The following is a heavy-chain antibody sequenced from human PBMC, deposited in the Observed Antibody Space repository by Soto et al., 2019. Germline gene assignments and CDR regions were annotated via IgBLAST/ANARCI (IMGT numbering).Heavy chain of an antibody. CDR3: ARDLWGYCGTDCYPLDV. CDR2: IYYSGST. D-gene: IGHD2-21*02. CDR1: GGSISSYY. J-gene: IGHJ6*02. Sequence: SETLSLTCTVSGGSISSYYWSWIRQPPGKGLEWIGYIYYSGSTNYNPSLKSRVTISVDTSKNQFSLKLNPVTAADTAVYYCARDLWGYCGTDCYPLDVWGQGTTVTVSS. V-gene: IGHV4-59*01.